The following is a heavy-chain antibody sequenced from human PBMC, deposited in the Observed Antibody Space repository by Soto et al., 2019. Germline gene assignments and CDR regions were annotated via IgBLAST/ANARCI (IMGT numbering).Heavy chain of an antibody. CDR1: GGSISSSRYY. J-gene: IGHJ4*02. Sequence: QLQLQESGPGLVKPSETLSLTCTVSGGSISSSRYYWGWIRQPPGKGLEWIGSIYYSGSTYYNPPLKSRVTISVDTSMNQFSLKLSSVTAADTAVYYCARRGSSSWYGYWGQGTLVTVSS. CDR2: IYYSGST. D-gene: IGHD6-13*01. V-gene: IGHV4-39*01. CDR3: ARRGSSSWYGY.